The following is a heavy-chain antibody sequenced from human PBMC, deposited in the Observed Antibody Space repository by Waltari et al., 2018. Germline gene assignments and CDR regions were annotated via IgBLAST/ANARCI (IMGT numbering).Heavy chain of an antibody. CDR2: SYSGGST. Sequence: EVQLVESGGGLIQPGGSLRLSCAASGFTVSSNYMSWVRQAPGKGLEVFSVSYSGGSTYYADSVKGRFTISRDNSKNTLYLQMNSLRAEDTAVYYCARVYRWELLAHFDYWGQGTLVTVSS. CDR1: GFTVSSNY. D-gene: IGHD1-26*01. V-gene: IGHV3-53*01. CDR3: ARVYRWELLAHFDY. J-gene: IGHJ4*02.